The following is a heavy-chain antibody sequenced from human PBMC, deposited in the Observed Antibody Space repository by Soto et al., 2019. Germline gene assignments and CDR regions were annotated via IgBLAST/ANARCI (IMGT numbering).Heavy chain of an antibody. Sequence: QVELVQSGAEVKKPGSSVKVSCQASEDTFRNYAISWVRQAPGQGLEWMGGIIPIFGTANYAQKFQGRVTITAGTFGDKVYLELSSLRSEDTAVYYCASTKYDSSAYYYWYLGLWGRGTLVTVSS. CDR3: ASTKYDSSAYYYWYLGL. D-gene: IGHD3-22*01. J-gene: IGHJ2*01. CDR1: EDTFRNYA. V-gene: IGHV1-69*06. CDR2: IIPIFGTA.